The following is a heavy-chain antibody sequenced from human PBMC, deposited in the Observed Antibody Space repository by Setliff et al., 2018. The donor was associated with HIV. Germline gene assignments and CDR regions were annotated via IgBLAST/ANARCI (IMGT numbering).Heavy chain of an antibody. CDR2: VYYTGTS. J-gene: IGHJ1*01. CDR3: ARGGSTTWDLAEYFQH. CDR1: GVSVSSGGYY. D-gene: IGHD2-2*01. V-gene: IGHV4-31*03. Sequence: LSLPCTVSGVSVSSGGYYWSWIRQHPGKGLEWIGYVYYTGTSYFNPSLKSRITISVDTSKNHFSLKLGFVTAADTAVYYCARGGSTTWDLAEYFQHWGHGTLVTVSS.